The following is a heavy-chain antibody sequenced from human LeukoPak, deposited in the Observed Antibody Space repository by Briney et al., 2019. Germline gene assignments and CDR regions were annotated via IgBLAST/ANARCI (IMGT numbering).Heavy chain of an antibody. Sequence: PSETLSLTCAVYGGSFSGYYWSWIRQPPGKGLEWIGYIYYSGSTNYNPSLKSRVTISVDTSKNQFSLKLSSVTAADTAVYYCARDRLTMISDWGQGTLVTVSS. CDR2: IYYSGST. D-gene: IGHD3-22*01. V-gene: IGHV4-59*01. CDR3: ARDRLTMISD. CDR1: GGSFSGYY. J-gene: IGHJ4*02.